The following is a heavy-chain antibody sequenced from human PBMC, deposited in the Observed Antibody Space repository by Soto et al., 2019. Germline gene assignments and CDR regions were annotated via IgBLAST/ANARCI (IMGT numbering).Heavy chain of an antibody. V-gene: IGHV4-59*01. CDR1: GGSISSYY. CDR2: IYYSGST. Sequence: SETLSLTCTDSGGSISSYYWSWIRQPPGKGLEWIGYIYYSGSTNYNPSLKSRVTISVDTSKNQFSLKLSSVTAADTAVYYCASLIVGATSYFDYWGQGTLVTVSS. CDR3: ASLIVGATSYFDY. D-gene: IGHD1-26*01. J-gene: IGHJ4*02.